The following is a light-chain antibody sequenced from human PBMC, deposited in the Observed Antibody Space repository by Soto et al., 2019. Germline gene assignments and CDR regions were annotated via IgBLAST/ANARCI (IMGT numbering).Light chain of an antibody. J-gene: IGKJ1*01. V-gene: IGKV1-9*01. CDR2: AAS. CDR3: QQLNSHLWT. CDR1: QGISSY. Sequence: DIQLTQSPSFLSASVGDRVTIGFRASQGISSYLAWYQQKPGKAPKLLIYAASTLQSGVPSRFSGSGSGTEFTLTISSLQPEDFATYYCQQLNSHLWTFGQGTKVDI.